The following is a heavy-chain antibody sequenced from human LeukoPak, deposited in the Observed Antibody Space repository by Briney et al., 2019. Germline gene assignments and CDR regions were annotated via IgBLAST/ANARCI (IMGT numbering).Heavy chain of an antibody. Sequence: PGGSLRLSCAASGFTSSNAWMSWVRQAPGKGLEWVGRIKSKTDGGTTDYAAPVKGRFTISRDDSKNTLYLQMNSLKTEDTAVYYCTTYYDSSGRNDYWGQGTLVTVSS. V-gene: IGHV3-15*01. CDR3: TTYYDSSGRNDY. J-gene: IGHJ4*02. CDR2: IKSKTDGGTT. CDR1: GFTSSNAW. D-gene: IGHD3-22*01.